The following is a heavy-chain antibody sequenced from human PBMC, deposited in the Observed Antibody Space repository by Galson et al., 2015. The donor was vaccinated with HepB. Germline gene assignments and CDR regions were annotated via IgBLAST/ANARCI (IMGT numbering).Heavy chain of an antibody. CDR1: GFTFSDHH. D-gene: IGHD2-15*01. J-gene: IGHJ4*02. Sequence: SLRLSCAASGFTFSDHHMDWVRQAPGKGLEWVGRSRNKANTYTTEYAASVKGRFTISRDNSKSSLYLQMNSLKTEDTAVFYCVRVRGSGDGFDYWGQGTLVTVSS. CDR3: VRVRGSGDGFDY. V-gene: IGHV3-72*01. CDR2: SRNKANTYTT.